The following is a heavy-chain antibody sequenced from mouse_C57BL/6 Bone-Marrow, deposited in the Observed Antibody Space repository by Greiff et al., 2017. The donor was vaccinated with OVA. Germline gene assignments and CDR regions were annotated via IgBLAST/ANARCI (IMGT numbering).Heavy chain of an antibody. J-gene: IGHJ2*01. CDR2: IFPGSGST. D-gene: IGHD1-1*01. V-gene: IGHV1-75*01. CDR3: ARQYYGSSPYYFDY. Sequence: VQLQQSGPELVKPGASVKISCKASGYTFTDYYINWVKQRPGQGLEWIGWIFPGSGSTYYNEKFKGKATLTVDKSSSTAYMLLSSLTSEDSAVYFCARQYYGSSPYYFDYWGQGTTLTVSS. CDR1: GYTFTDYY.